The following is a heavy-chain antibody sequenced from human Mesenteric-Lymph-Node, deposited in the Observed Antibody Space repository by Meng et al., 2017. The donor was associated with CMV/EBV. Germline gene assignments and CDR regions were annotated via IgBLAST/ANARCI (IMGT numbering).Heavy chain of an antibody. CDR3: ARETQALDY. CDR2: ISTSGNTI. Sequence: GESLKISCAASGFTFSRYEMNWVRQAPGKGLEWVSSISTSGNTISYADSVKGRFTISRDSARNSVYLQMHSLRAEDTAVYYCARETQALDYWGQGTLVTVSS. V-gene: IGHV3-48*03. CDR1: GFTFSRYE. J-gene: IGHJ4*02.